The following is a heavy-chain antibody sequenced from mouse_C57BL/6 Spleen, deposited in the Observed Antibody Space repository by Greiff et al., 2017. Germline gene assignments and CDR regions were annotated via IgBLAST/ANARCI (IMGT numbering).Heavy chain of an antibody. D-gene: IGHD1-1*01. CDR2: IYPGDGDT. J-gene: IGHJ3*01. CDR3: ARDLYYYGSSPSWFAY. CDR1: GYAFSSYW. V-gene: IGHV1-80*01. Sequence: QVQLKESGAELVKPGASVKISCKASGYAFSSYWMNWVKQRPGKGLEWIGQIYPGDGDTNYNGKFKGKATLTADKSSSTAYMQLSSLTSEDSAVYFCARDLYYYGSSPSWFAYWGQGTLVTVSA.